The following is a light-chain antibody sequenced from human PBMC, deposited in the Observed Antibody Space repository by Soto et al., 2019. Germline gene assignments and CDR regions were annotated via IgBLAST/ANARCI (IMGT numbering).Light chain of an antibody. CDR2: DAS. J-gene: IGKJ1*01. CDR1: QSVSSY. V-gene: IGKV3-11*01. Sequence: EIVLTQSPATLSLSPGERATLSCRASQSVSSYLAWYQQKPGQAPRLLIYDASNRATGTPARFSGSGSGTDFTLTISSLEPEDFAVYYCQQRSKGWTFGQGTKVEIK. CDR3: QQRSKGWT.